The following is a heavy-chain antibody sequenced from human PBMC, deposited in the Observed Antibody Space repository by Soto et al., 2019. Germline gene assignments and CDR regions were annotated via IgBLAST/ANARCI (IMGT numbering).Heavy chain of an antibody. V-gene: IGHV1-18*01. CDR3: AKVRGRFGESHGGMDV. CDR2: ISAYNGNT. Sequence: ASVKVSCKASGYTFTSYGISWVRQAPGQGLEWMGWISAYNGNTNYAQKLQGRVTMTTDTSTSTAYMELRSLRSDDTAVYYCAKVRGRFGESHGGMDVWGQGTTVTVSS. D-gene: IGHD3-10*01. CDR1: GYTFTSYG. J-gene: IGHJ6*02.